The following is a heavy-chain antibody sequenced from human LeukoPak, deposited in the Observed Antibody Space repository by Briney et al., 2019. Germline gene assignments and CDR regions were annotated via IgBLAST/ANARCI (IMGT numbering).Heavy chain of an antibody. CDR1: GFSFSIYG. D-gene: IGHD2-2*01. Sequence: GRTLRLSCAASGFSFSIYGVHWVRQAPAKGLEWVAVIWYDGKNKYHADSVRGGFTISRDNHKKTVYLQMTSRRAEDTAVYYCARELMGVPAAHNDAFDIWGQGTMVTVSS. V-gene: IGHV3-33*01. J-gene: IGHJ3*02. CDR3: ARELMGVPAAHNDAFDI. CDR2: IWYDGKNK.